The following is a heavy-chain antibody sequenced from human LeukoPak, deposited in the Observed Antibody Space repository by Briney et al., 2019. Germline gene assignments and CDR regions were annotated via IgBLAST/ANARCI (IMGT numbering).Heavy chain of an antibody. CDR2: IKQDGSEK. V-gene: IGHV3-7*03. CDR1: GFTFSSYW. D-gene: IGHD2-15*01. CDR3: AGYCNGGDCSSVDY. J-gene: IGHJ4*02. Sequence: GGSLRLSCVGSGFTFSSYWMSWVRQAPGKGLEWVANIKQDGSEKYYVDSVKGRFTISRDNAKNSLFLPMNSLRAEDTAVYYCAGYCNGGDCSSVDYWGQGTLVTVSS.